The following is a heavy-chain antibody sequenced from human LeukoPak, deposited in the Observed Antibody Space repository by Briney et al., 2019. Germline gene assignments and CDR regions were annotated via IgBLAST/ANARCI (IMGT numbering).Heavy chain of an antibody. D-gene: IGHD3-10*01. CDR2: ISGSGGST. Sequence: GGSLRLSCAASGFTFSSYAMSWVRQAPGKGLEWVSAISGSGGSTYYADSVKGRFTISRDNSKNTLYLQMNSLRAEDTAVYYCAKAPGSGQPPRSLMVHFDYWGQGTLVTVSS. CDR1: GFTFSSYA. V-gene: IGHV3-23*01. J-gene: IGHJ4*02. CDR3: AKAPGSGQPPRSLMVHFDY.